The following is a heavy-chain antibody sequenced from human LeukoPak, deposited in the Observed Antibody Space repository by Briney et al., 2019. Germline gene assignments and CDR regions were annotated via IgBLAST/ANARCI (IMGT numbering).Heavy chain of an antibody. CDR3: AKSPSQTTVTTVYRY. Sequence: GRSLRLSCAASGFTFSSYGMHWVRQAPGKGLEWVAVISYDGSNKYYADSVKGRFTISRDNSKNTLYLQMNSLRAEDTAVYYCAKSPSQTTVTTVYRYWGQGTLVTVSS. D-gene: IGHD4-11*01. V-gene: IGHV3-30*18. J-gene: IGHJ4*02. CDR1: GFTFSSYG. CDR2: ISYDGSNK.